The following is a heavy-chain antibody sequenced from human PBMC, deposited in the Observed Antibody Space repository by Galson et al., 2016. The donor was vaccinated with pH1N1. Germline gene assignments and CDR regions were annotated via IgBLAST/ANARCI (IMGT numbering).Heavy chain of an antibody. CDR1: GASISGSTFF. Sequence: SETLSLTCKVSGASISGSTFFWGWVRQSPGRGLEWIGSIFDSGATYYNPSLKSRVAVSVDTSKNQFSLRLNSVTAADTALFYCVRQRIALAVPKSYFDSWGQGTLVTVSS. D-gene: IGHD2-15*01. CDR2: IFDSGAT. J-gene: IGHJ4*02. CDR3: VRQRIALAVPKSYFDS. V-gene: IGHV4-39*01.